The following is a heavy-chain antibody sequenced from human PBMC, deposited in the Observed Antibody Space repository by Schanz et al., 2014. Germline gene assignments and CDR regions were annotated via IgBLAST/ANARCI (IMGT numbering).Heavy chain of an antibody. CDR2: IYTSGST. V-gene: IGHV4-61*02. CDR3: ARVGRNSYGFTSRFDA. CDR1: GGSISSGSYY. J-gene: IGHJ5*02. D-gene: IGHD3-16*01. Sequence: QVQLQESGPGLVKPSQTLSLTCTVSGGSISSGSYYWSWIRQPAGKGLEWIGRIYTSGSTNYNPALRRRVTISLDTSQSQFSLRLTSVSSADTAMYYCARVGRNSYGFTSRFDAWGQGTLVAVSS.